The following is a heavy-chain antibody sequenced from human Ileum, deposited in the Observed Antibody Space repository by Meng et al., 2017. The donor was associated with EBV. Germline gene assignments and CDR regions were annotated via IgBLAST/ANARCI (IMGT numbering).Heavy chain of an antibody. J-gene: IGHJ4*02. CDR2: ISPDGI. CDR3: ARDGIGWYPGDY. D-gene: IGHD6-19*01. V-gene: IGHV3-30*03. CDR1: GLSLSNYG. Sequence: ERVVASGGGVAQSGTSLRVSCAASGLSLSNYGMHWVRQAPGKGLEWVALISPDGIWYPESVKGRFTVSRDNSKNTFYLQMNSLRFEDTAVYYCARDGIGWYPGDYWGRGTLVTVSS.